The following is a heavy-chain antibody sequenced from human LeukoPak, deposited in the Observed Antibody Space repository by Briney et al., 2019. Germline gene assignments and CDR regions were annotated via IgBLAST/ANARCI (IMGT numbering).Heavy chain of an antibody. CDR2: IIPIFGTA. D-gene: IGHD4-11*01. Sequence: ASVKVSCKASGYTFISYGISWVRQAPGQGLEWMGGIIPIFGTANYAQKFQGRVTITADKSTSTAYMELSSLRSEDTAVYYCARALLQTTVTTGGPYYYYYYMDVWGKGTTVTVSS. CDR3: ARALLQTTVTTGGPYYYYYYMDV. V-gene: IGHV1-69*06. CDR1: GYTFISYG. J-gene: IGHJ6*03.